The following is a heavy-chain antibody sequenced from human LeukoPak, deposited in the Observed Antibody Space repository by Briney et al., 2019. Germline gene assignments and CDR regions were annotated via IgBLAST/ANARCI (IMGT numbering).Heavy chain of an antibody. J-gene: IGHJ4*02. CDR3: AILLEDFAFSTGSAKDY. CDR1: GHSLTQLS. Sequence: GASVKVSCKVSGHSLTQLSMHWVRQGSGRGLEWMGGFDPLDGETIYAQKFQGRVTMTEDTSTDTAYMELSSLGSDDTAVYYCAILLEDFAFSTGSAKDYWGQGTLVTVSS. CDR2: FDPLDGET. D-gene: IGHD3-3*01. V-gene: IGHV1-24*01.